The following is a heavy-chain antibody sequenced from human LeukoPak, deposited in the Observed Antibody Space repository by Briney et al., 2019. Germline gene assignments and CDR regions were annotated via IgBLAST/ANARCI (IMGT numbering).Heavy chain of an antibody. CDR3: ARDANGEFDY. J-gene: IGHJ4*02. Sequence: GASVKVSCKASGYTFTSYYMHWVRQAPGQGLEWMGWINPNSGGTNYAQKFQGRVTMTRDTSISTAYTELSRLRSDDTAVCYCARDANGEFDYWGQGTLVTVSS. CDR1: GYTFTSYY. V-gene: IGHV1-2*02. D-gene: IGHD4-17*01. CDR2: INPNSGGT.